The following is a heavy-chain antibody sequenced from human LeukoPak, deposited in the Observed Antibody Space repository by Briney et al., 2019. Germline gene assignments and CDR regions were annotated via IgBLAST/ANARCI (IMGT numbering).Heavy chain of an antibody. V-gene: IGHV5-51*01. CDR1: GYTFASYS. Sequence: LNTSCMCSGYTFASYSIGWVPHTPGKGRGWMGIIYTGDSDTRSSPSFQGQAIISIHKSISTPYLRWRSRPASDTAIHYWARRYCSSTTCWWFDPWGQGTLVTVSS. CDR3: ARRYCSSTTCWWFDP. D-gene: IGHD2-2*01. CDR2: IYTGDSDT. J-gene: IGHJ5*02.